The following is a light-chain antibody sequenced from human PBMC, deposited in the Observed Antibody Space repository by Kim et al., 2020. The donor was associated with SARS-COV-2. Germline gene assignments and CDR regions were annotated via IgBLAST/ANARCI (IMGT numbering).Light chain of an antibody. J-gene: IGKJ3*01. CDR3: QQYHTTPFA. CDR2: WAS. CDR1: QSVLYSSNNKNY. Sequence: ATINCKSSQSVLYSSNNKNYLAWSQQEPGQPPKLLIYWASTRQSGVPDRFSGSGSGTDFALTISSLQAEDVAVYYCQQYHTTPFAFGPGTKVDIK. V-gene: IGKV4-1*01.